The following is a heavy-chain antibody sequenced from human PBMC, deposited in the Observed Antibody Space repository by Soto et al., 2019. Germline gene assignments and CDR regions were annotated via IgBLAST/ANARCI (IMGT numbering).Heavy chain of an antibody. CDR2: INDYMTTI. CDR1: GFTFGKYW. V-gene: IGHV3-74*01. D-gene: IGHD1-1*01. J-gene: IGHJ4*02. Sequence: EVHLVESGGGLVQPGGSLRLSCAASGFTFGKYWMHWVRQAPGKGLVWVSRINDYMTTINYADSVRGRFPISRDNTRNTLFLQMNSLTFEDTAVYYCTRGGLEPFDFWGQGVLVTVSS. CDR3: TRGGLEPFDF.